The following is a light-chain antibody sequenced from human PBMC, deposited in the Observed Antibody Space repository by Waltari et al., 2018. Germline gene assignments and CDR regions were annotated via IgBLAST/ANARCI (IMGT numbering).Light chain of an antibody. Sequence: EIVLTQSPGTLSLSPGERATLSCRASQSVSSSYLTWYQQKPGQAPRLLIYGVFSRGTGIPDRFSGSGSGTDFFLTISRLEPEDFAVYYCQQKNTFGQGTKLEIK. CDR1: QSVSSSY. J-gene: IGKJ2*01. V-gene: IGKV3-20*01. CDR2: GVF. CDR3: QQKNT.